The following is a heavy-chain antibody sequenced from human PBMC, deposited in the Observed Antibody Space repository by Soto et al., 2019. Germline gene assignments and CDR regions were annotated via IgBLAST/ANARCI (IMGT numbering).Heavy chain of an antibody. D-gene: IGHD6-6*01. CDR3: ARGPYSSSLYYYYMDV. J-gene: IGHJ6*03. CDR2: MNPNSGDT. CDR1: GYTFTGYY. Sequence: ASVKVSCKASGYTFTGYYMHWVRQAPGQGLEWMGWMNPNSGDTNYAQKFQGRVTMTRNTSISTAYMELSSLRSEDTAVYYCARGPYSSSLYYYYMDVWGKGTTVTVSS. V-gene: IGHV1-8*02.